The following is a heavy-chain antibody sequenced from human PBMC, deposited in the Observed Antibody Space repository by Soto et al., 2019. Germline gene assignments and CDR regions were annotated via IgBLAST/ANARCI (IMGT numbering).Heavy chain of an antibody. CDR2: VSFDGSNI. D-gene: IGHD4-17*01. Sequence: QIQLVESGGGVVRPGRSLRLSCATSGFTFSRFVMHWVRQAPGKGLEWVAVVSFDGSNIYYADSVKGRFTISRDNSNNTLFLQMPRLRIEDTAVYYCASHSQTTGFDYWGQGTLVTVSS. CDR3: ASHSQTTGFDY. V-gene: IGHV3-30-3*01. CDR1: GFTFSRFV. J-gene: IGHJ4*02.